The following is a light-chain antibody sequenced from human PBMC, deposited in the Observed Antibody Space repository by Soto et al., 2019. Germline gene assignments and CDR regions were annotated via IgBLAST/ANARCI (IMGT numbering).Light chain of an antibody. CDR3: QQSNNWPPWT. J-gene: IGKJ1*01. CDR1: QSVSSN. Sequence: EIVMTQSPATLSVSPGERATLSCRASQSVSSNLAWYQQKPGQAPSPLTYGASTMAPGIPARFSGSGSGTEFTLAISSLQSEDFAVYYCQQSNNWPPWTFGQGTKVEIK. V-gene: IGKV3-15*01. CDR2: GAS.